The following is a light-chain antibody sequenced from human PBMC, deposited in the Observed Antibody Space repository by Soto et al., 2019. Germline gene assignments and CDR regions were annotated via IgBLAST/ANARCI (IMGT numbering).Light chain of an antibody. CDR1: QSVSSN. V-gene: IGKV3-15*01. CDR3: QQYNNWPPWT. CDR2: GAS. Sequence: EIVMTQSPATLSVSPGERATLSCRASQSVSSNLAWYQQKPGQAPRLLIYGASTRATGVPARFSGSRSGTEFTLTDSSGQSEDFVVYYCQQYNNWPPWTFGPGTKVDLK. J-gene: IGKJ3*01.